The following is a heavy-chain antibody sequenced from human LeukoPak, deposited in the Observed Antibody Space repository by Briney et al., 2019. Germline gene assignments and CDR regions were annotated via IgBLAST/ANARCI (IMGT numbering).Heavy chain of an antibody. CDR1: GFTFSRHG. Sequence: GGSLRLSCAASGFTFSRHGMHWVRQAPGKGLDWVAVIWYDGSNKYHADSVKGRFTISRDNSRNTLYLQMTSLRAEDTAVYYCARNVDTAMVAYFDYWGQGTLVTVSS. CDR3: ARNVDTAMVAYFDY. CDR2: IWYDGSNK. V-gene: IGHV3-33*01. D-gene: IGHD5-18*01. J-gene: IGHJ4*02.